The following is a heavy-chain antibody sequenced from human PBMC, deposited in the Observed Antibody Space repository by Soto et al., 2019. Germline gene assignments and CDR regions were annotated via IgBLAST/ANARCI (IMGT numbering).Heavy chain of an antibody. D-gene: IGHD4-17*01. CDR3: ATTTVTRVYYYYGMDV. J-gene: IGHJ6*02. CDR2: ISDSDGST. CDR1: GYTFTGYY. Sequence: SCKASGYTFTGYYMHWLRQAPGQGLEWVSTISDSDGSTYYADSVKGRFTISRDNSKNTLYLQMNSLRVEDTAVYYCATTTVTRVYYYYGMDVWGQGTTVTV. V-gene: IGHV3-23*01.